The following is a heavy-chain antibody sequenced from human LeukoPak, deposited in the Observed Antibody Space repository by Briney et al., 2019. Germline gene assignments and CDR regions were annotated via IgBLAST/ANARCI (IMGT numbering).Heavy chain of an antibody. CDR1: GFTFSSYG. D-gene: IGHD6-19*01. CDR2: ISYDGSNK. CDR3: AKDISSGWPRDY. J-gene: IGHJ4*02. V-gene: IGHV3-30*18. Sequence: PGGSLRLSCAASGFTFSSYGMHWVRQAPGKGLEWVAVISYDGSNKYYADSVKGRFTISRDNSKNTLYLQMNSLRAEDTAVYYRAKDISSGWPRDYWGQGTLVTVSS.